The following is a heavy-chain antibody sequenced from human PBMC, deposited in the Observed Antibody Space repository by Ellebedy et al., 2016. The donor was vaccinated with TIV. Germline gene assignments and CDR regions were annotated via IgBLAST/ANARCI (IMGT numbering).Heavy chain of an antibody. CDR3: ARGLDFDFRSGYLNWFDP. J-gene: IGHJ5*02. CDR1: GFTFSSYG. Sequence: GESLKISCAASGFTFSSYGMNWVRQAPGPGLEWVSSISSASTFIYYTDSVKGRFTISRDNAKNSLYLQMNSLRAADTAVYYCARGLDFDFRSGYLNWFDPWGQGTLVTVSS. CDR2: ISSASTFI. V-gene: IGHV3-21*01. D-gene: IGHD3-3*01.